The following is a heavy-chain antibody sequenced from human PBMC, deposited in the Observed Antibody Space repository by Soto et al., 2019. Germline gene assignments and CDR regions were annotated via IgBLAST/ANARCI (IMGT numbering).Heavy chain of an antibody. CDR3: AASLSATGNAFFDY. CDR1: GFTFSSYA. J-gene: IGHJ4*02. Sequence: GGSLRLSCATSGFTFSSYAMHWVRQAPGKGLEWVSVISYDGNNKYYADPVKGRFTISRDNSKNTLYLQMNSLRAEDTAVYYCAASLSATGNAFFDYWGQGTLVTVSS. CDR2: ISYDGNNK. D-gene: IGHD6-13*01. V-gene: IGHV3-30-3*01.